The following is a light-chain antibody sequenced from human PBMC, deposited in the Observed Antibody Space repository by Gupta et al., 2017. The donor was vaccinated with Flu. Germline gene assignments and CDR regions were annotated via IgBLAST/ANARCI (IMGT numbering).Light chain of an antibody. CDR2: SNN. CDR3: AAWDDSLNWV. Sequence: QSVLTQPPSASGTPGQRFTISCSGSSSNIGSNTVNWYQQLPGTAPKLLIYSNNQRPSGVPDRFSGSKSGTSASLAISGLQPEDEADYDCAAWDDSLNWVFGGGTKLTVL. J-gene: IGLJ3*02. V-gene: IGLV1-44*01. CDR1: SSNIGSNT.